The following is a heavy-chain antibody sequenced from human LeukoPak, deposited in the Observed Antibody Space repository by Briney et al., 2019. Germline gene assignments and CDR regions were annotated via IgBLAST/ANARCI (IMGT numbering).Heavy chain of an antibody. CDR1: GFTFSSYW. Sequence: GGSLRPSCAAPGFTFSSYWMNWARQAPGKGLEWVASINHNGNVNYYVDSVKGRFTISRDNAKNSLYLQMSNLRAGDTAVYFCARGGGLDVWGQGATVTVSS. J-gene: IGHJ6*02. V-gene: IGHV3-7*03. CDR3: ARGGGLDV. D-gene: IGHD3-16*01. CDR2: INHNGNVN.